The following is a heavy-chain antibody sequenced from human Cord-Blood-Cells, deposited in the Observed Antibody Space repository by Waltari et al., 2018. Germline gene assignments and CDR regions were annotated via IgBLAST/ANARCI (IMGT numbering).Heavy chain of an antibody. CDR3: ARDPTLYCSGGSCYGGDY. CDR1: GGTFSSYA. CDR2: ISPILGIA. V-gene: IGHV1-69*09. Sequence: QVQLVQSGAEVKKPGSSVKVSCKASGGTFSSYAISWVRQAPGQGLEWMGRISPILGIANYAQKFQGRVTITADKSTSTAYMELSSLRSEDTAVYYCARDPTLYCSGGSCYGGDYWGQGTLVTVSS. J-gene: IGHJ4*02. D-gene: IGHD2-15*01.